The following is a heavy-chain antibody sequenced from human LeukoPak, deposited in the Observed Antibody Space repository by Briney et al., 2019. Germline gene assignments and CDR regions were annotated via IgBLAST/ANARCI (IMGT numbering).Heavy chain of an antibody. D-gene: IGHD3-22*01. CDR1: GFTFSSYA. CDR2: ISGSGGST. J-gene: IGHJ5*02. CDR3: AKWVSYDSSGYYPNWFDP. V-gene: IGHV3-23*01. Sequence: GGSLRLSCAASGFTFSSYAMSWVRQAPGKGLEWVSAISGSGGSTYYADSVKGRFTISRDNSKNTLYLQMNSLRAEDTAVYYCAKWVSYDSSGYYPNWFDPWGQGTLVTVSS.